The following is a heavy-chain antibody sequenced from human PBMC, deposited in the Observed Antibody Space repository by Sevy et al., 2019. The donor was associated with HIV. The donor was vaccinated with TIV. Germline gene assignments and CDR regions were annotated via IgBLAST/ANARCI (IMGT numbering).Heavy chain of an antibody. J-gene: IGHJ6*02. CDR1: GFIFSTYG. CDR3: AKKPGGSYNYYGMDV. CDR2: ISYDGSEK. Sequence: GGSLRLSCAASGFIFSTYGIHWVRQAPGKGLEWVAVISYDGSEKYYADSVRGRFTISRDNSKNTLYLQMNSLRVEDTAIYYCAKKPGGSYNYYGMDVWGQGTTVTVSS. D-gene: IGHD1-26*01. V-gene: IGHV3-30*18.